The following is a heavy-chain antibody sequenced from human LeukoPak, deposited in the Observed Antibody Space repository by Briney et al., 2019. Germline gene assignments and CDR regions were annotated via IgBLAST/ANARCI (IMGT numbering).Heavy chain of an antibody. CDR1: GGSISSYY. Sequence: KPSETLSLTCTVSGGSISSYYWSWIRQPPGKGLEWIGYIYYSGSTNYNPSLKSRVTISVDTSKNQFSLKLSSVTAADTAVYYCASLHSSGYYDYWGQGTLVTVSS. J-gene: IGHJ4*02. CDR2: IYYSGST. V-gene: IGHV4-59*01. CDR3: ASLHSSGYYDY. D-gene: IGHD3-22*01.